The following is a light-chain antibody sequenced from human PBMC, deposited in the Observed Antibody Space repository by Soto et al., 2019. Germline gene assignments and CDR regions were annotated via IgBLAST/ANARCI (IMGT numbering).Light chain of an antibody. CDR2: DNN. Sequence: QSVLTQPPLVSEAPGQKVTISCSGSSSNIGSNYVSWYQQLPGTAPKLLIYDNNKRPSGIPDRFSGSKSGTSATLGITGLQTGDEADYYCGTWDSSLSAVVFGGGTKLTVL. V-gene: IGLV1-51*01. CDR3: GTWDSSLSAVV. J-gene: IGLJ2*01. CDR1: SSNIGSNY.